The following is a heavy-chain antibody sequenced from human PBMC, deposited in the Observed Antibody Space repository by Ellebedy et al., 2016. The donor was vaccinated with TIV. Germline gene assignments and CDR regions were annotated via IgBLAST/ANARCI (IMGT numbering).Heavy chain of an antibody. V-gene: IGHV3-23*01. CDR3: ARRGVELGQSFDY. Sequence: GESLKISCAASGFTFSSYAVSWVRQAPGKGLEWVSAISGSGGSTYYADSLKGRFTISRDNSKNTLYLQMNSLTTEDTAGYYCARRGVELGQSFDYWGQGTLVTVSA. CDR2: ISGSGGST. J-gene: IGHJ4*02. CDR1: GFTFSSYA. D-gene: IGHD5-24*01.